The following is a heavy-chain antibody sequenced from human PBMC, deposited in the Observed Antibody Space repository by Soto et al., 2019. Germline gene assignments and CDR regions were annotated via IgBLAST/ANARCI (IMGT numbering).Heavy chain of an antibody. V-gene: IGHV3-66*01. CDR3: ATLRKT. CDR2: IYSGGST. CDR1: GFTVTSSF. J-gene: IGHJ4*02. Sequence: EVQLVESGGGLVQPGGSLRLSCAASGFTVTSSFMTWVHQLPGKGLEWVSVIYSGGSTYYADSVKGRFTISRDNSKNTLYLQMNSLRAEDTAVYYCATLRKTWGQGTLVTVSS.